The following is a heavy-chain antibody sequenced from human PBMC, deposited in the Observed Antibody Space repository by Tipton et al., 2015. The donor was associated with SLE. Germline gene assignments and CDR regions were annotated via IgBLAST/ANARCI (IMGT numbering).Heavy chain of an antibody. Sequence: SLRLSCAASGFTVSSNYMSWVRQAPGKGLEWVSVIYSGGSTYYADSVKGRFTISRDNSKNTLYLQMNSLRAEDTAVYYCARHPTVTTNGLYFQNWGQGTLVTVSS. CDR2: IYSGGST. CDR1: GFTVSSNY. D-gene: IGHD4-17*01. J-gene: IGHJ1*01. V-gene: IGHV3-53*05. CDR3: ARHPTVTTNGLYFQN.